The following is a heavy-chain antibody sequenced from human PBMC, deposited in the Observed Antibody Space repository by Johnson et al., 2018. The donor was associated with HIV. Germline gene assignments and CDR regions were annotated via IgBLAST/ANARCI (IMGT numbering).Heavy chain of an antibody. CDR2: ISGSGGGT. CDR1: GFTVMSHY. J-gene: IGHJ3*02. V-gene: IGHV3-23*04. D-gene: IGHD1-26*01. Sequence: VQLVESGGGSVQPGGSLRLSCAASGFTVMSHYMTWVRQAPGKGLEWVSSISGSGGGTYYADSVRGRFTISRDNSKNTLYLQMNSLRAEDTALYYCAKVHSGQLVGYAFDIWGQGTMVTVSS. CDR3: AKVHSGQLVGYAFDI.